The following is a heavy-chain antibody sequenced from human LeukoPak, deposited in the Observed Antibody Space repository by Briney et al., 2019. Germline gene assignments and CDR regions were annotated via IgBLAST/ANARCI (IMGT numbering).Heavy chain of an antibody. J-gene: IGHJ4*02. V-gene: IGHV1-18*01. CDR2: ITTDKGNT. CDR1: GYTFTTFG. D-gene: IGHD3-10*01. CDR3: ARVMVRGPTAAGY. Sequence: ASVKVSCKASGYTFTTFGISWVRQAPGRGLEWMGWITTDKGNTNYAQKFQGRVTLTTDTSTRTAYMELRSLRSEDTAVYYCARVMVRGPTAAGYWGQGTLVTVSS.